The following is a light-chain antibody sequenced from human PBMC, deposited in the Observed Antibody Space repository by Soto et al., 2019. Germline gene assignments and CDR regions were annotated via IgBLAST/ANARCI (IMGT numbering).Light chain of an antibody. V-gene: IGLV2-14*01. J-gene: IGLJ3*02. Sequence: QSALTQPASVSGSPGQSITISCTGTSSDVGGYKYVSWYQQHPGKAPKLMIYDVDNRPSGVSNRFSGSKSGNTASLTISGLQAEDEADYYCSSYTSSSTVVFGGGTKVTV. CDR2: DVD. CDR1: SSDVGGYKY. CDR3: SSYTSSSTVV.